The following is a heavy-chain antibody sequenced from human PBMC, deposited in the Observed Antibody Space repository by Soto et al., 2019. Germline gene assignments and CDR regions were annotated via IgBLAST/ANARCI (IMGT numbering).Heavy chain of an antibody. V-gene: IGHV4-34*01. CDR2: INHSGST. CDR1: GGSFSGYY. J-gene: IGHJ4*02. Sequence: SETLSLTCAVYGGSFSGYYWSWIRQPPGKGLEWIGEINHSGSTNYNPSLKSRVTISVDTSKNQFSLKLSSVTAADTAVYYCARGRRTSLGYSSVGGYLDYWGQGTLVTVSS. D-gene: IGHD5-18*01. CDR3: ARGRRTSLGYSSVGGYLDY.